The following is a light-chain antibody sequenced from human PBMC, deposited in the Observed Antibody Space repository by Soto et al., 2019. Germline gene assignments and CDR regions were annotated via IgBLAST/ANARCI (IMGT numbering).Light chain of an antibody. CDR1: QSVSSSTY. Sequence: EIVLTQSPGTLSLSPGERATLSCRASQSVSSSTYLAWYQQKPGQAPRLLIYGASSRATGIPDRFSGSGSGTEFTLTISSLQSEDFAVYYCQQYNNWPITFGQGTRLEIK. CDR2: GAS. J-gene: IGKJ5*01. CDR3: QQYNNWPIT. V-gene: IGKV3-20*01.